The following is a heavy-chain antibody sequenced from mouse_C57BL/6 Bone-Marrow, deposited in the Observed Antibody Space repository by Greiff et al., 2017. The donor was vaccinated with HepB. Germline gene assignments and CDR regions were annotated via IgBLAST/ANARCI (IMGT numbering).Heavy chain of an antibody. D-gene: IGHD2-4*01. CDR2: IDPSDSYT. CDR1: GYTFTSYW. V-gene: IGHV1-50*01. J-gene: IGHJ3*01. Sequence: QVQLQQPGAELVKPGASVKLSCKASGYTFTSYWMQWVKQRPGQGLEWIGEIDPSDSYTNYNQKFKGKATLTVDTSSRTAYMQLSSLTSEDSAVYYCARDDYEEWFAYWGQGTLVTVSA. CDR3: ARDDYEEWFAY.